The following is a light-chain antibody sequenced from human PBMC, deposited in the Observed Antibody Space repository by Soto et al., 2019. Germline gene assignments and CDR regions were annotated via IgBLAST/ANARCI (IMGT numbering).Light chain of an antibody. V-gene: IGKV1-5*01. CDR3: QQYKSYST. CDR2: DAS. J-gene: IGKJ1*01. Sequence: DIQMTQSPSTLSASIGDRVNITCRASQSINNWLAWYQQKPGKAPKLLIYDASSLESGVPSRFSGSVSGTEFTLTISSLQPDDFATYYCQQYKSYSTFGQGTKVDIK. CDR1: QSINNW.